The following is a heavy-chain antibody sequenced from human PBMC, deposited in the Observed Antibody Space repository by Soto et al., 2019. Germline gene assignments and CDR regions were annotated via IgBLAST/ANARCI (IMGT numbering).Heavy chain of an antibody. CDR2: ISGSGGST. D-gene: IGHD6-13*01. CDR3: AKDPYEGYSSSWSLGWFDP. Sequence: GGSLRLSCAASGFTFSSYAMSWVRQAPGKGLEWVSAISGSGGSTYYADSVKGRFTISRDNSKNTLYLQMNSLRAEDTAVYYCAKDPYEGYSSSWSLGWFDPWGQGTLVTVSS. CDR1: GFTFSSYA. V-gene: IGHV3-23*01. J-gene: IGHJ5*02.